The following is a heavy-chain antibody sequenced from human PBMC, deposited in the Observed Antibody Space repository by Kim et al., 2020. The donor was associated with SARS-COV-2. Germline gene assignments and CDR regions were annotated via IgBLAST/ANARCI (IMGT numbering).Heavy chain of an antibody. CDR3: AREGGFYYGSSGFDY. CDR1: GFTFSSYA. CDR2: ISYDGSNK. D-gene: IGHD3-22*01. Sequence: GGSLRLSCAASGFTFSSYAMHWVRQAPGKGLEWVAVISYDGSNKYYADSVKGRFTISRDNSKNTLYLQMNSLRAEDTAVYYCAREGGFYYGSSGFDYWGQGTLVTVSS. J-gene: IGHJ4*02. V-gene: IGHV3-30-3*01.